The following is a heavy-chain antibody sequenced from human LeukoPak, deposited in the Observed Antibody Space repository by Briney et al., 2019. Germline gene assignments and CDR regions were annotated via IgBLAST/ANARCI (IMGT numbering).Heavy chain of an antibody. CDR1: GGSISSSSYY. J-gene: IGHJ5*02. CDR3: ARQATRNMVRGERWFDP. Sequence: SETLSLTCTVSGGSISSSSYYWGWIRQPPGKGLEWIGSIYYSGSTYYNPSLKSRVTISVDTSKNQFSLKLSSVTAADTAVYYCARQATRNMVRGERWFDPWGQGTLVTVSS. D-gene: IGHD3-10*01. V-gene: IGHV4-39*01. CDR2: IYYSGST.